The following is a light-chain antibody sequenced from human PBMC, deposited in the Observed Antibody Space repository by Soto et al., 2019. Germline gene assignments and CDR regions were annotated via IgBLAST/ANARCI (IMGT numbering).Light chain of an antibody. Sequence: EIVLTQSPGTLALSPGERATLSCRASQSVTSNYLGWYQQKPGQPPRLLIHSASTRDTGIPDRFSGSGSGTDFTLTISRLEPEDYATYYCQQYGSSPLITFGQGTRLEIK. J-gene: IGKJ5*01. CDR2: SAS. CDR3: QQYGSSPLIT. CDR1: QSVTSNY. V-gene: IGKV3-20*01.